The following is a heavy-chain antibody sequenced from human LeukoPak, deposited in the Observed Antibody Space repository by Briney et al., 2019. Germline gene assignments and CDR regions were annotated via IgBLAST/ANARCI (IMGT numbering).Heavy chain of an antibody. Sequence: GGSLRLSCAASGFTFSVYGMSWVRQAPGKGLEWVSTISGSGGSTYYADSVKGRFTISRDNSKNTLYLLMNSLRAEDAAIYYCAKPRFYYGSGSFYADYWGQGTLVTVSS. CDR2: ISGSGGST. J-gene: IGHJ4*02. V-gene: IGHV3-23*01. CDR3: AKPRFYYGSGSFYADY. D-gene: IGHD3-10*01. CDR1: GFTFSVYG.